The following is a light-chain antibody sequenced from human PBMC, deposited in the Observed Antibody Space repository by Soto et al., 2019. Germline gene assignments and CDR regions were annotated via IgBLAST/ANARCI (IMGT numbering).Light chain of an antibody. J-gene: IGKJ1*01. CDR3: QQYFTSSWT. V-gene: IGKV4-1*01. Sequence: VLAECPEYLARSLGERDNINCKSSQSILYSSNNKNYLAWFQQRPGQPPRLLLYWASTRESGVSDRFNGSGSGTDFNLTFSSRQAEDAAVYYCQQYFTSSWTLGQGTKVDIK. CDR2: WAS. CDR1: QSILYSSNNKNY.